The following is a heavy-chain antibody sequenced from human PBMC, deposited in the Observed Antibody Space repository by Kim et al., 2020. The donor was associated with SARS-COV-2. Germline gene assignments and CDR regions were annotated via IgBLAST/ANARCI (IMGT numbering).Heavy chain of an antibody. V-gene: IGHV3-74*01. J-gene: IGHJ4*02. D-gene: IGHD3-10*01. CDR3: ASIGGSGSTRPFDY. Sequence: ADSVKGRFTISRDNAKNTLYLQMNSLRAEDTAVYYCASIGGSGSTRPFDYWGQGTLVTVSS.